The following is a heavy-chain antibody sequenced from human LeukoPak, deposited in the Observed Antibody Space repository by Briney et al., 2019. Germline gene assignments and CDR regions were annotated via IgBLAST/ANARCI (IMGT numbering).Heavy chain of an antibody. CDR3: ARDMDIVVVPAALHHYMDV. CDR1: GYTFTSYY. Sequence: ASVNVSCKASGYTFTSYYMHWVRQAPGQGLEWMGIINPSGGSTSYAQKFQGRVTMTRDTSTSTVFMELSSLRSEDTAVYYCARDMDIVVVPAALHHYMDVWGNGTTVTVSS. V-gene: IGHV1-46*01. CDR2: INPSGGST. D-gene: IGHD2-2*03. J-gene: IGHJ6*03.